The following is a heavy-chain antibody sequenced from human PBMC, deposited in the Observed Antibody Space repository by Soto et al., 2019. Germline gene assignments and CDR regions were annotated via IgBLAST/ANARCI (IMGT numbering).Heavy chain of an antibody. V-gene: IGHV1-18*01. CDR1: GYTFTSYG. Sequence: ASVKVSCKASGYTFTSYGISWVRQAPGQGLEWMGWISAYNGNTNYAQKLQGRVTMTTDTSTSTAYMELRSLRSDDTAVYYCATLGYCSSTSCYFLDYWGQGTLVTVSS. CDR3: ATLGYCSSTSCYFLDY. J-gene: IGHJ4*02. D-gene: IGHD2-2*01. CDR2: ISAYNGNT.